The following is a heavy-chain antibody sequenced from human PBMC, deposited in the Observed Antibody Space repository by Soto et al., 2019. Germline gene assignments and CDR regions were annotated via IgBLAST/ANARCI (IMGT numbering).Heavy chain of an antibody. V-gene: IGHV4-4*07. D-gene: IGHD6-13*01. J-gene: IGHJ4*02. CDR1: GGSMSNYY. Sequence: HVLLQESAPGLVKPSETLSLTCTVSGGSMSNYYWTWIRQPPGKGLEWIGRIYTTGTTNYNPSLKSRLTMFIATCKTQFSLRLSCVTGADTARYYCARQREYSSSWSDYWGQGTLVTVSS. CDR2: IYTTGTT. CDR3: ARQREYSSSWSDY.